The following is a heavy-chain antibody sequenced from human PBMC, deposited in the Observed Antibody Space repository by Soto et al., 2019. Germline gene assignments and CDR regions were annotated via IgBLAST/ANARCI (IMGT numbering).Heavy chain of an antibody. CDR1: SASISSTNYT. D-gene: IGHD2-2*01. Sequence: SETLSLTCTVSSASISSTNYTWGWIRQPPGKGLEWIGDIYYSGSTYYNPSLNSRVTVSVDTSKNQFSLKVTSVTAADTAVYYCARLHGYCISSSYHGHYAMDVWGQGTTVT. CDR3: ARLHGYCISSSYHGHYAMDV. CDR2: IYYSGST. V-gene: IGHV4-39*01. J-gene: IGHJ6*02.